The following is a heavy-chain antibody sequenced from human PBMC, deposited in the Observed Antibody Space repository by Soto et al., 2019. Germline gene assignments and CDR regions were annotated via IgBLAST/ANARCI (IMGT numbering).Heavy chain of an antibody. D-gene: IGHD3-3*01. CDR2: IYWDDDK. J-gene: IGHJ4*02. CDR1: GFSLSTSGVG. CDR3: APRQDYDFWSGRLYGFDY. Sequence: QITLKESGPTLVKHTQTLTLTCTFSGFSLSTSGVGVGWIRQPPGKALEWLALIYWDDDKRYSPSLKSRLTINKDTSKHQVVITMTNMEPVDTATYYCAPRQDYDFWSGRLYGFDYWFQGTLVTVSS. V-gene: IGHV2-5*02.